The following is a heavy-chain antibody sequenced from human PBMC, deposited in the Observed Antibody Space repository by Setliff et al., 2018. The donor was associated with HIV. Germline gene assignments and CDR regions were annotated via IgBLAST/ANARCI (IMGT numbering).Heavy chain of an antibody. D-gene: IGHD1-26*01. J-gene: IGHJ4*02. V-gene: IGHV4-59*08. Sequence: ETLSLTCTVSGPSINIHYWSWIRQSPGKGFEWIGYIYSTGSTNYNPSLQSRVTTSMVASKNQFSLKLSSLTAADTAVYYCARYRRDDYYLTAYFDSWGQGTLVTVSS. CDR1: GPSINIHY. CDR2: IYSTGST. CDR3: ARYRRDDYYLTAYFDS.